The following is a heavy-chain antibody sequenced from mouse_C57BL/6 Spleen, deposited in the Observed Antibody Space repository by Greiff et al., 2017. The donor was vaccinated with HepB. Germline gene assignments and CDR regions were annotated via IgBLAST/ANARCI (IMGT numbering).Heavy chain of an antibody. Sequence: EVQLVESEGGLVQPGSSMKLSCTASGFTFSDYYMAWVRQVPEKGLEWVANINYDGSSTYYLDSLKSRFIISRDNAKNILYLQMSSLKSEDTATYYCARDGEGLYAMDYWGQGTSVTVSS. CDR1: GFTFSDYY. CDR3: ARDGEGLYAMDY. J-gene: IGHJ4*01. CDR2: INYDGSST. V-gene: IGHV5-16*01.